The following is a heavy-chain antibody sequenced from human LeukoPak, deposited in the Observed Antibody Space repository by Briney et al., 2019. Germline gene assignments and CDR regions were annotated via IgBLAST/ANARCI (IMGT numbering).Heavy chain of an antibody. V-gene: IGHV3-48*03. Sequence: PGGSLRLSCAASGFTFSSYEMNWVRQAPGKGLEWVSYISSSGSTIYYADSVKGRFTISRDNAKNSLYLQMNSLRAEDTAVYYCARVRFFDWLLALDYWGQGTLVTVSS. J-gene: IGHJ4*02. CDR2: ISSSGSTI. D-gene: IGHD3-9*01. CDR1: GFTFSSYE. CDR3: ARVRFFDWLLALDY.